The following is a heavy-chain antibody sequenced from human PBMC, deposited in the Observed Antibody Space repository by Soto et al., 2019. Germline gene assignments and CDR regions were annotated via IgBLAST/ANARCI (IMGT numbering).Heavy chain of an antibody. J-gene: IGHJ4*02. CDR2: ISGSGDRT. V-gene: IGHV3-23*01. D-gene: IGHD1-1*01. CDR1: GFTFNGYV. CDR3: AFQHTGHDFPFDH. Sequence: EVRLLESGGGLVQPGGSLRLSCAASGFTFNGYVMNWVRQAPGKGLEWVSVISGSGDRTDYADSVKGRFTISRDNSKNTMYLQMNSLRVEDTAVYYCAFQHTGHDFPFDHWGQGTLVSVSP.